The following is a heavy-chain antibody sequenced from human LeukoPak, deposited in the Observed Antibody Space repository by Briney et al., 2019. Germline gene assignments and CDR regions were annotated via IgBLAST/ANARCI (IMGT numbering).Heavy chain of an antibody. V-gene: IGHV3-30*02. J-gene: IGHJ4*02. CDR3: AGDEYDILTGYYPQIDY. Sequence: GGSLRLSCAASGFTFSSYGMHWVRQAPGKGLEWVAFIRYDGSNKYYADSVKGRFTISRDNPKNTLYLQMNSLRAEDTAVYYCAGDEYDILTGYYPQIDYWGQGTLVTVSS. D-gene: IGHD3-9*01. CDR2: IRYDGSNK. CDR1: GFTFSSYG.